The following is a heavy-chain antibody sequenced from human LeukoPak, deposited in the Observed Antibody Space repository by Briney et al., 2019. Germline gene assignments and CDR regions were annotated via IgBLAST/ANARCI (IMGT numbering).Heavy chain of an antibody. CDR2: IRYDGSNK. CDR3: AKGRRDIVVVPAAFDI. CDR1: GFTFSSYG. J-gene: IGHJ3*02. V-gene: IGHV3-30*02. D-gene: IGHD2-2*01. Sequence: GGSLRLSCAASGFTFSSYGMHWVRQAPGKGLEWVAFIRYDGSNKYYADSVKGRFTISRDNSKNTLYLQMNSLRAEDTAVYYCAKGRRDIVVVPAAFDIWGQGTMVTVSS.